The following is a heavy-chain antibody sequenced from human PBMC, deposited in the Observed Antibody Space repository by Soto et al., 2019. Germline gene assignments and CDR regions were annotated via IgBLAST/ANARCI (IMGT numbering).Heavy chain of an antibody. V-gene: IGHV3-23*01. CDR3: AKVLSSGYYLYYYYGMDV. D-gene: IGHD3-22*01. CDR2: ISGSGGST. Sequence: GSLRLSCAASGFTFSSYAMSWVRQAPGKGLEWVSAISGSGGSTYYADSVKGRFTISRDNSKNTLYLQMNSLRAEDTAVYYCAKVLSSGYYLYYYYGMDVWGQGTTVTVSS. CDR1: GFTFSSYA. J-gene: IGHJ6*02.